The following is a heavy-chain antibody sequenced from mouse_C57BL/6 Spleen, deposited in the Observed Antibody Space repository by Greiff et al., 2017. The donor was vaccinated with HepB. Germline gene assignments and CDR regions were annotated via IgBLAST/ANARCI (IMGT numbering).Heavy chain of an antibody. CDR1: GFTFSDYG. V-gene: IGHV5-17*01. J-gene: IGHJ2*01. CDR3: ARKSYYGSSPFDY. Sequence: VQLKESGGGLVKPGGSLKLSCAASGFTFSDYGMHWVRQAPEKGLEWVAYISSGSSTIYYADTVKGRFTISRDNAKNTLFLQMTSLRSEDTAMYYCARKSYYGSSPFDYWGQGTTLTVSS. D-gene: IGHD1-1*01. CDR2: ISSGSSTI.